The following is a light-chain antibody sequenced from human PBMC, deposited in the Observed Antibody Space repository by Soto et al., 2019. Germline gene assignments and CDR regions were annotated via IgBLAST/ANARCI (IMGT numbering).Light chain of an antibody. J-gene: IGKJ3*01. V-gene: IGKV3-20*01. CDR3: QQYGSSYT. Sequence: EIVLTQSPGTLSLSPGERAPLSCRASQSVRNNYLAWYQQQPGQAPRLLIYGTSTRDTGIPERFSGSGSGTDFTLTISRLEPEDFAVYYCQQYGSSYTFGPGTKVEIK. CDR2: GTS. CDR1: QSVRNNY.